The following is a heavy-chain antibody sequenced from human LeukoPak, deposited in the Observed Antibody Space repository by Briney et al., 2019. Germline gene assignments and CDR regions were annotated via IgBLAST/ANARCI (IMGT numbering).Heavy chain of an antibody. CDR1: GYTLIGYY. J-gene: IGHJ4*02. CDR2: INPDSGGT. Sequence: ASVKVSCKASGYTLIGYYMHWVRQAPGQGLEWMGWINPDSGGTNYAQQFQGRVTMTRDTSISTAYMDLSRLTSDDTGVYYCARRMAESYYDSSGYPSLGYWGQGTLVTVSS. CDR3: ARRMAESYYDSSGYPSLGY. D-gene: IGHD3-22*01. V-gene: IGHV1-2*02.